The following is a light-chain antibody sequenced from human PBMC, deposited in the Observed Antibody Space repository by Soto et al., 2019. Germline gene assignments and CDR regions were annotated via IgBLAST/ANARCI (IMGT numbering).Light chain of an antibody. Sequence: DIQMTQSPSTLSASVGDRVTITCRASQSIYRRLAWYQQKPGKAPNLLIYEASNLESGVPSRFSGSGSGTEFTLTISSLQPDHFATYYCQQYDGKSQSVAFGQGTKVDIK. J-gene: IGKJ1*01. V-gene: IGKV1-5*03. CDR3: QQYDGKSQSVA. CDR2: EAS. CDR1: QSIYRR.